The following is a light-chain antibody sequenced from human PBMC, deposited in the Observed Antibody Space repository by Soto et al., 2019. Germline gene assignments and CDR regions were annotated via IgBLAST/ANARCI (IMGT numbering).Light chain of an antibody. V-gene: IGLV1-40*01. CDR1: SSNIGAGFD. CDR3: QSFDISLSGWI. CDR2: GNT. J-gene: IGLJ2*01. Sequence: QSVLTQPPSVSGAHGQRVTVSCTGSSSNIGAGFDVHWYQQLPGTAPKLLIYGNTNRPSGVPDRFSGSKSGTSASLAITGLQAEDEADYYCQSFDISLSGWIFGGGTKLTVL.